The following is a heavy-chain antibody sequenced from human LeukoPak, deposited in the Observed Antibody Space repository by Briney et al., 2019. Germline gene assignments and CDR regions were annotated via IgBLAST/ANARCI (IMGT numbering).Heavy chain of an antibody. Sequence: GASVKVSCKASGYTFTSYGISWVRQAPGQGLEWMGWISAYNGNTNYAQKLQGRVTMTTDTSTSTAYMELRSLRSDDTAVYYCAKPMTTVTKPYAFDIWGQGTMVTVSS. D-gene: IGHD4-17*01. CDR3: AKPMTTVTKPYAFDI. CDR1: GYTFTSYG. CDR2: ISAYNGNT. J-gene: IGHJ3*02. V-gene: IGHV1-18*01.